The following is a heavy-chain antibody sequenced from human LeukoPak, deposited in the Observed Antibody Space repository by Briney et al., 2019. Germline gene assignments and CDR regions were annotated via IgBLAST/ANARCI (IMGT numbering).Heavy chain of an antibody. CDR3: ATLGGLYYQSHGYPDFDH. V-gene: IGHV4-34*01. D-gene: IGHD3-16*02. Sequence: PSETLSLTCTVSGASLSPYYWSWIRQPPGGGLEWLGEINQSGSTNYNPSLKSRVTISVEKFKNQFSLKLTSVTAADTAMYYCATLGGLYYQSHGYPDFDHWGQGTLVTVSS. J-gene: IGHJ4*02. CDR2: INQSGST. CDR1: GASLSPYY.